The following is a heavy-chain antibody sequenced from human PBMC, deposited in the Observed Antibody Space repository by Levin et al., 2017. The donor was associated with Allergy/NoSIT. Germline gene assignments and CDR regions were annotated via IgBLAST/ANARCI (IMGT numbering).Heavy chain of an antibody. V-gene: IGHV3-9*01. CDR3: AKDDSSRGVGPIDY. J-gene: IGHJ4*02. CDR1: RFTFDDYA. CDR2: ISWNSGGI. D-gene: IGHD3-22*01. Sequence: GGSLRLSCAASRFTFDDYAMHWVRQAPGKGLEWVSGISWNSGGIAYADSVKGRFTISRDNAKNSLYLQMNSLRAEDTALYYCAKDDSSRGVGPIDYWGQGTLVTVSS.